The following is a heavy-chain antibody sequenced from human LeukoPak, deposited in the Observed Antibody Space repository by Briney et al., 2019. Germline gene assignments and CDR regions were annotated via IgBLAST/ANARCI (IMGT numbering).Heavy chain of an antibody. CDR1: GGSISSYY. Sequence: PSETLSLTCTVSGGSISSYYWSWIRQPPGKGLEWIGYIYYSGSTNYNPSLKSQVTISVDTSKNQFSLKLSSVTAADTAVYYCAREPYCSGGSCYSGVAFDIWGQGTMVTVSS. CDR3: AREPYCSGGSCYSGVAFDI. V-gene: IGHV4-59*01. D-gene: IGHD2-15*01. CDR2: IYYSGST. J-gene: IGHJ3*02.